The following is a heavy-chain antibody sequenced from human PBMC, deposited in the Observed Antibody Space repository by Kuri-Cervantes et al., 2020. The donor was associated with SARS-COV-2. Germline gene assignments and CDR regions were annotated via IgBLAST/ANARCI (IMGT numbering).Heavy chain of an antibody. J-gene: IGHJ4*02. V-gene: IGHV3-21*01. Sequence: GESLKISCAASGFTFSTYSMTWVRQAPGKGLEWVSSISSSSSQRYYVDSVKGRFTISRDNAKNSLHLQMNSLRAEDTAVYYCARDGGGRPTHSDYWGQGTLVTVSS. CDR3: ARDGGGRPTHSDY. CDR2: ISSSSSQR. D-gene: IGHD2-15*01. CDR1: GFTFSTYS.